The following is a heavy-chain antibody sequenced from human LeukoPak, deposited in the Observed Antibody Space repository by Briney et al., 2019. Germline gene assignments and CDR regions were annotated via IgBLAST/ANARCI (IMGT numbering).Heavy chain of an antibody. D-gene: IGHD1-14*01. CDR3: AREWSRPQVILDY. J-gene: IGHJ4*02. CDR1: GFTFTSYA. V-gene: IGHV3-23*01. CDR2: TTGSGDTT. Sequence: HPGRSLRLSCAASGFTFTSYAMSWVRQAPGKGLEWVSATTGSGDTTYYAASVKGRFTISRDNSKNTLYLQMNSLRAEDTAVYYCAREWSRPQVILDYWGQGTLVTVFS.